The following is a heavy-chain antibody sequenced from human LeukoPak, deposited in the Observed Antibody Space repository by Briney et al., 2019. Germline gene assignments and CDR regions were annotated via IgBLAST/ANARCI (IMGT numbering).Heavy chain of an antibody. CDR2: ISGSGGST. Sequence: GGSLRLSCAASGFTFSSYAMSWVRQAPGKGLEWVSAISGSGGSTYYADSVKGRFTISRDNSKNTLYLQMNSLRAEDTAVYYCANSQNFRSGYYGHWGQGTLVTVSS. D-gene: IGHD3-3*01. CDR1: GFTFSSYA. CDR3: ANSQNFRSGYYGH. J-gene: IGHJ4*02. V-gene: IGHV3-23*01.